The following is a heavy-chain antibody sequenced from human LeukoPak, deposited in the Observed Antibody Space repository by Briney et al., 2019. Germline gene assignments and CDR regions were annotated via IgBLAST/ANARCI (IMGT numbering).Heavy chain of an antibody. CDR2: ISSSGTTI. J-gene: IGHJ1*01. D-gene: IGHD3-22*01. CDR1: GFTFGDYS. CDR3: ARESEYYYYDASGYYPGYFHH. V-gene: IGHV3-48*02. Sequence: GGSLRLSCAASGFTFGDYSMNWVRQAPGKGLEWVSYISSSGTTIYYADSVKGRFTISRDNAENSLYLQMNSLRDEDTAVYYCARESEYYYYDASGYYPGYFHHWGQGTLVTVSS.